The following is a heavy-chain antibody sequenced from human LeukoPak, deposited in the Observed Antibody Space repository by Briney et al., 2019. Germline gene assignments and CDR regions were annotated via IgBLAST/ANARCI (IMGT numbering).Heavy chain of an antibody. CDR1: GGSISSGSYY. CDR3: ARSAQTVTTFPLDY. Sequence: KSSETLSLTCTVSGGSISSGSYYWGWIRQHPGQGLEWIGYIYYSGSTYYNPSLQSRVTISVDTSKNQFSLKLSSVTAADTAAYYCARSAQTVTTFPLDYWGQGTLVTVSS. V-gene: IGHV4-31*03. CDR2: IYYSGST. D-gene: IGHD4-17*01. J-gene: IGHJ4*02.